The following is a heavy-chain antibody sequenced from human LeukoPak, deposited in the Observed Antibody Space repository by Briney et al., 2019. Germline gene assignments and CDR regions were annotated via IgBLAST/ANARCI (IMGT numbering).Heavy chain of an antibody. J-gene: IGHJ3*02. CDR2: IYYSGST. D-gene: IGHD2-21*01. Sequence: PSQTLSLTCAVSGGSISSGGYSWSWIRQPPGKGLEWIGYIYYSGSTYYNPSLKSRVTISVDTSKNQFSLKLSSVTAADTAVYYCARDQPPYSYAFDIWGQGTMVTVSS. CDR3: ARDQPPYSYAFDI. V-gene: IGHV4-30-2*01. CDR1: GGSISSGGYS.